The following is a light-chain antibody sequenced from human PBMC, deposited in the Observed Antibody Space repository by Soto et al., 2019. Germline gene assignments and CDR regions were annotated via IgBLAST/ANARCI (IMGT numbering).Light chain of an antibody. J-gene: IGLJ3*02. Sequence: QSALTQPASVSGSPGQSITISCTGTSSDVGGYNYVSWYQQHPGKAPKLMIYDVSNRPSGASNRFSGSKSGNTASLTISGLQADDEPHYYCSSYPSSSTWVFGGGTQLTVL. CDR3: SSYPSSSTWV. CDR1: SSDVGGYNY. V-gene: IGLV2-14*01. CDR2: DVS.